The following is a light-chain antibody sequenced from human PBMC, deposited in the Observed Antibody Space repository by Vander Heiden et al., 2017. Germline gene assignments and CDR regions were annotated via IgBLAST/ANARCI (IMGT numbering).Light chain of an antibody. CDR1: SSDVGGYKY. CDR3: ISYAGSNNLV. V-gene: IGLV2-8*01. J-gene: IGLJ2*01. CDR2: EVT. Sequence: QSALTQPPSASGSPGQSVTVSCTRTSSDVGGYKYVSWYQQHPGKAPNLMIYEVTKRPSGVPDRFSGSKSGNTASLTVSGLQAEDEADYYCISYAGSNNLVFGGGTKLTVL.